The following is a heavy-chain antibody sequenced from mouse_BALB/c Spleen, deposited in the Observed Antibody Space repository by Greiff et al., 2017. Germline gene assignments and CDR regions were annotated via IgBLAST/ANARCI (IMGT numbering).Heavy chain of an antibody. V-gene: IGHV14-3*02. CDR3: ADYMYDVDFDY. CDR2: IDPANGNT. CDR1: GFNIKDTY. D-gene: IGHD2-14*01. J-gene: IGHJ2*01. Sequence: EVQLQQSGAELVKPGASVKLSCTASGFNIKDTYMHWVKQRPEQGLEWIGRIDPANGNTKYDPKFQGKATITADTSSNTAYLQLSSLTSEDTAVYYCADYMYDVDFDYWGQGTTLTVSS.